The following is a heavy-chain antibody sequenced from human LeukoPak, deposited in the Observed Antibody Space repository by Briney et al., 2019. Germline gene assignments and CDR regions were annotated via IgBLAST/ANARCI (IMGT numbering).Heavy chain of an antibody. Sequence: SETLSLTCTVSGGSISSYYWSWIRQPAGKGLEWIGRIYASGSTNYNPSLKSRVTMSVDTSTNQFSLKLSSVTAADTAVYYCASGYCSSTSCPYYYYGMDVWGQGTTVTVSS. V-gene: IGHV4-4*07. CDR1: GGSISSYY. D-gene: IGHD2-2*01. J-gene: IGHJ6*02. CDR3: ASGYCSSTSCPYYYYGMDV. CDR2: IYASGST.